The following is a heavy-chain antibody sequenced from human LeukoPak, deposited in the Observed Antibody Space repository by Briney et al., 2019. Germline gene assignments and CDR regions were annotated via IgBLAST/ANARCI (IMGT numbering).Heavy chain of an antibody. J-gene: IGHJ5*02. D-gene: IGHD2-2*01. CDR3: ARADCSSSTCYLRRSWFDP. CDR2: ISPKSDFI. V-gene: IGHV3-21*01. Sequence: PGGSPKLSCAGSGFSFNYYDMNWVRQAPGKGLEWVSSISPKSDFIYYSDSVRGRFTISRDNAENSLYLQMNSLRAEDTAVYYCARADCSSSTCYLRRSWFDPWGQGTLVTVSS. CDR1: GFSFNYYD.